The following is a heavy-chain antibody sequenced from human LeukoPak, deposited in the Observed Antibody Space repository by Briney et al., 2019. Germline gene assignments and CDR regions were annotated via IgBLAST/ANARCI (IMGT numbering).Heavy chain of an antibody. CDR3: ARANLGTGISFDY. Sequence: SGGSLRLSCAASGFTFSSYEMNWVRQAPGKGLEWVSSISNSGSYIYYADSVKGRFTISRDNAKNSLYLQMNSLRAEDTAVYYCARANLGTGISFDYWGQGTLVTVSS. J-gene: IGHJ4*02. V-gene: IGHV3-21*01. D-gene: IGHD1-1*01. CDR1: GFTFSSYE. CDR2: ISNSGSYI.